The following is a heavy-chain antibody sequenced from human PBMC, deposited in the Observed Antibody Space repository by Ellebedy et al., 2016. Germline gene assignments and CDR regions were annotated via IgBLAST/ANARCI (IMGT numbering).Heavy chain of an antibody. CDR3: ARGREVNWFDP. CDR2: IYYSGST. J-gene: IGHJ5*02. Sequence: SETLSLTXTVSGGSISSYYWSWIRQPPGKGLEWIGYIYYSGSTNYNPSLKSRVTISADTSKNQFSLKLSSVTAADTAVYYCARGREVNWFDPWGQGTLVTVSS. V-gene: IGHV4-59*01. CDR1: GGSISSYY.